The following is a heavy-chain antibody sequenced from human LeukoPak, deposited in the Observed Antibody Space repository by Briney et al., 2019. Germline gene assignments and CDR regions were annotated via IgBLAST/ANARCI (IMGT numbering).Heavy chain of an antibody. CDR1: GGSFSGYY. CDR3: ARGLRGYSYGNWFDP. V-gene: IGHV4-34*01. D-gene: IGHD5-18*01. Sequence: PSEALSLTCAVGGGSFSGYYWSWIRQPPGKGLEWIGEINHGGITTYNPSLRSRVSISIDTSKMQFSLKLRAVTAADRAVYYCARGLRGYSYGNWFDPWGQGTLVTVSS. CDR2: INHGGIT. J-gene: IGHJ5*02.